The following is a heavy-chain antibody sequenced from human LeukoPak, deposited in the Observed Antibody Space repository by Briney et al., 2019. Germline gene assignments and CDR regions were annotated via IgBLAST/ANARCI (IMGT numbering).Heavy chain of an antibody. CDR1: GGSISSYY. J-gene: IGHJ4*02. CDR3: AGGPAAIPTDY. D-gene: IGHD2-2*02. CDR2: IYYSGST. V-gene: IGHV4-59*12. Sequence: SETLSLTCTVSGGSISSYYWSWIRQPPGKGLEWIGYIYYSGSTNYNPSLKSRVTISVDTSKNQFSLKLSSVTAADTAVYYCAGGPAAIPTDYWGQGTLVTVSS.